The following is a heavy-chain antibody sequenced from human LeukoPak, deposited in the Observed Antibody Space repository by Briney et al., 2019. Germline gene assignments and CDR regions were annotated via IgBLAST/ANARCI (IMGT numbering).Heavy chain of an antibody. J-gene: IGHJ4*02. Sequence: SETLSLTCTVSGGSISSYYWSWIRQPPGKGLEWIGYIYYSGSTNYNPSLKSRVTISVDTSKNQFSLRLSSVTAADAAVYYCARVTGYMVEDYFDYWGQGTLVTVSS. V-gene: IGHV4-59*01. CDR3: ARVTGYMVEDYFDY. CDR1: GGSISSYY. D-gene: IGHD5-12*01. CDR2: IYYSGST.